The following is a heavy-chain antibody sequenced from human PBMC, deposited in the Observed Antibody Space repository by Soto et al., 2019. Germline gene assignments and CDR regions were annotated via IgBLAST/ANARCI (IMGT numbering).Heavy chain of an antibody. CDR3: AKDRSYGSGSYFDY. Sequence: GGSLRLSCAASGFTFSSYGMHWVRQAPGKGLEWVAVISYDGSNKYYADSVKGRFTISRDNSKNKLYLQMNSLRAEDTAVYYCAKDRSYGSGSYFDYWGQGTLVTVSS. CDR1: GFTFSSYG. D-gene: IGHD3-10*01. V-gene: IGHV3-30*18. CDR2: ISYDGSNK. J-gene: IGHJ4*02.